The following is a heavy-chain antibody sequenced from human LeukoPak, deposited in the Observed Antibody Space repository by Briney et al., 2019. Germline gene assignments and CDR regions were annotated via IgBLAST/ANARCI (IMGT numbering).Heavy chain of an antibody. J-gene: IGHJ4*02. V-gene: IGHV3-11*01. Sequence: GGSLRLSCVASGFSFGDYYTSWIRQAPGKGLEWVSYISSSGSTIYYADSVKGRFTISRDNAKKSLYLQMNSLRAEDTAVYYCASPFCISDSCYSVDYWGQGTLVTVSS. CDR3: ASPFCISDSCYSVDY. CDR2: ISSSGSTI. CDR1: GFSFGDYY. D-gene: IGHD2-15*01.